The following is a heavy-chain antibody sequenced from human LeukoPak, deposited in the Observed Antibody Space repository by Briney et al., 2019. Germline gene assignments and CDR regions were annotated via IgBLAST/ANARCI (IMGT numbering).Heavy chain of an antibody. D-gene: IGHD3-10*01. V-gene: IGHV3-30*03. Sequence: PGGSLRLSCAASGFIFSSYGMHWVRQAPGKGLEWAAVISHDGGNKYYADSMKGRFTISRDNAKNSLYLQMNSLRAEDTAAYYCARDGKREPFRITMVRGVLYWGQGTLVTVSS. CDR1: GFIFSSYG. CDR3: ARDGKREPFRITMVRGVLY. CDR2: ISHDGGNK. J-gene: IGHJ4*02.